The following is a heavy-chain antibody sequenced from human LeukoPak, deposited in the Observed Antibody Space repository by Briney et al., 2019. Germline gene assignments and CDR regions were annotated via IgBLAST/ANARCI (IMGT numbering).Heavy chain of an antibody. D-gene: IGHD6-13*01. CDR2: IYYSGST. CDR1: GGSISSSSYY. V-gene: IGHV4-39*01. J-gene: IGHJ4*02. CDR3: ARRAAAFYFDY. Sequence: SETLSLTCTASGGSISSSSYYWGWIRQPPGKGLEWIGSIYYSGSTYYNPSLKSRVTISVDTSKNQFSLKLSSVTAADTAVYYCARRAAAFYFDYWGQGTLVTVSS.